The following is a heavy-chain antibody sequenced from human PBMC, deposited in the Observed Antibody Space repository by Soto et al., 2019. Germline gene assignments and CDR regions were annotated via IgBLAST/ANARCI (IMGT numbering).Heavy chain of an antibody. CDR2: ISGSGGST. V-gene: IGHV3-23*01. CDR3: AKDKTYYYDSSGYYTVS. D-gene: IGHD3-22*01. CDR1: GFTFSSYA. J-gene: IGHJ5*02. Sequence: GGSLRLSCAASGFTFSSYAMSWVRQAPGKGLEWVSAISGSGGSTYYADSVKGRFTISRDNSKNTLYLQMNSLRAEDTAVYYCAKDKTYYYDSSGYYTVSWGQGTLVTSPQ.